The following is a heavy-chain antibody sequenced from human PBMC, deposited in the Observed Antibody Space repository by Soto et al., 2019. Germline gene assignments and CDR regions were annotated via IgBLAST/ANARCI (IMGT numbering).Heavy chain of an antibody. V-gene: IGHV1-8*01. CDR1: GYTFTSYD. Sequence: GAPVKVSCKASGYTFTSYDIYWVRQATGQGLEWMGWMNPNTGNSGYAQKFQGRVTMTSGTSISTAHMELSSLRSEDTAVYYCARRAETNGWNGFGADKYYFDFWGQGTLVTVSS. CDR2: MNPNTGNS. CDR3: ARRAETNGWNGFGADKYYFDF. D-gene: IGHD1-1*01. J-gene: IGHJ4*02.